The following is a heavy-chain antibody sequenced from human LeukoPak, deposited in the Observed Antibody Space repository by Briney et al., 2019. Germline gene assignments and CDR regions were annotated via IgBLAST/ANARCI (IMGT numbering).Heavy chain of an antibody. CDR2: IHYSGST. Sequence: SETLSLTCTVSGGSISSYYWSWIRQPPGKGLEWIGYIHYSGSTNYNPSLKGRATMSVDTSKSQFSLQLRSVTAADTAVYYCARGRGSSWYYFDYWGQGTLVTVSS. V-gene: IGHV4-59*12. D-gene: IGHD6-13*01. CDR3: ARGRGSSWYYFDY. CDR1: GGSISSYY. J-gene: IGHJ4*02.